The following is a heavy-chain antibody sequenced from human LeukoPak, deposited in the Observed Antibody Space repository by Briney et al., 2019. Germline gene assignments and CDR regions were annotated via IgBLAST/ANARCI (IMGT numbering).Heavy chain of an antibody. V-gene: IGHV3-7*01. CDR3: ARAGQVGATRTKY. CDR2: IKKDGSEK. Sequence: GGSLRLSCAASGFTFSSYWMSWVRQAPGKGLEWVANIKKDGSEKYYVDSVKGRFTISRDNAKNSLYLQMNSLRAEDTAVYYCARAGQVGATRTKYWGQGTLVTVSS. J-gene: IGHJ4*02. CDR1: GFTFSSYW. D-gene: IGHD1-26*01.